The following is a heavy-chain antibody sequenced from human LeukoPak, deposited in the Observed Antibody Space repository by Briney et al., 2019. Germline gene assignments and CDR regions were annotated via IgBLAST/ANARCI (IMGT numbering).Heavy chain of an antibody. V-gene: IGHV4-59*01. CDR3: ARALVGATMEYDY. Sequence: KPSETLSLTCTVSGGSISSYYWSWIRQPPGKGLEWIGYIYYSGSTNYNPSLKSRVTISVDTSKNQISLKLSSVTAADTAVYYCARALVGATMEYDYWGQGTLVTVSS. CDR1: GGSISSYY. CDR2: IYYSGST. D-gene: IGHD1-26*01. J-gene: IGHJ4*02.